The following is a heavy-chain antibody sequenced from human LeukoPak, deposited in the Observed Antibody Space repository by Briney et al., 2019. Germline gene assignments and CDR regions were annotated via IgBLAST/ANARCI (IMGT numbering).Heavy chain of an antibody. CDR3: ARAKYSSRWSLDY. J-gene: IGHJ4*02. CDR2: ISGSGGST. CDR1: GFTFSSYA. Sequence: PGGSLRLSCAASGFTFSSYAMSWVRQAPGKGLEWVSAISGSGGSTYYADSVKGRFTTSRDNGNNTMYLQMNSLRAEDTAIYYCARAKYSSRWSLDYWGQGALVTVSS. V-gene: IGHV3-23*01. D-gene: IGHD6-13*01.